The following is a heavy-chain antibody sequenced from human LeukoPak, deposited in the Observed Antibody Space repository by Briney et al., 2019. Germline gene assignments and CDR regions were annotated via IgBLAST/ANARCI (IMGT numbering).Heavy chain of an antibody. J-gene: IGHJ4*02. D-gene: IGHD1-14*01. CDR2: IKQDGSEK. V-gene: IGHV3-7*03. CDR1: GFTFSSYW. CDR3: AKARGTPDFDY. Sequence: GGSLRLSCAASGFTFSSYWMSWVRQAPGKGLEWVANIKQDGSEKYYVDSVKGRFTISRDNAKNSLYLQMNSLRAEDTAEYYCAKARGTPDFDYWGQGTLVTVSS.